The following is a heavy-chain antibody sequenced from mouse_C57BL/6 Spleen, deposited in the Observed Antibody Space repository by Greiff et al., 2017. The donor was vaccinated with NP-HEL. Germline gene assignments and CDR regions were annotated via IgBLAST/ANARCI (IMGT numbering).Heavy chain of an antibody. D-gene: IGHD3-2*02. CDR1: GYTFTDYY. V-gene: IGHV1-76*01. J-gene: IGHJ3*01. CDR2: IYPGSGNT. CDR3: ARGKDSSGSFAY. Sequence: QVQLQQSGAELVRPGASVKLSCKASGYTFTDYYINWVKQRPGQGLEWIARIYPGSGNTYYNEKFKGKATLTAEKSSSTAYMQLSSLTSEDAAVYFCARGKDSSGSFAYWGQGTLVTVSA.